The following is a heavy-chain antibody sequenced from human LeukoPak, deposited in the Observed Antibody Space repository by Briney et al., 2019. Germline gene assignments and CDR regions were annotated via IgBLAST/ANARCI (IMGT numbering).Heavy chain of an antibody. J-gene: IGHJ4*02. CDR1: GYTVTGYY. V-gene: IGHV1-2*02. CDR2: MNPHSGGT. Sequence: ASVKVSCKASGYTVTGYYMHWVRQAPGQGLEWMGWMNPHSGGTNYAQKFQGRVTMTRDTSISTAYMELSRLRSDDTAVYYCATEYHYDSSGYYLYYFDYWGQGTLVTVSS. D-gene: IGHD3-22*01. CDR3: ATEYHYDSSGYYLYYFDY.